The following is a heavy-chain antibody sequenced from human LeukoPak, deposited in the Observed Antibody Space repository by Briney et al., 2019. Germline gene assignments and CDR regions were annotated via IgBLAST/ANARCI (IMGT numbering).Heavy chain of an antibody. Sequence: PGGSLRLSCAASGFTFSDYYMSWIRQAPGKGLEWVSYISSSGSTLYYADSVKGRITISRDNAKNSLYLQMNSLRAEDTAVYYCARDRRSPGRSVGSGYMDVWGKGTTVTVSS. CDR2: ISSSGSTL. J-gene: IGHJ6*03. D-gene: IGHD3-10*01. CDR3: ARDRRSPGRSVGSGYMDV. CDR1: GFTFSDYY. V-gene: IGHV3-11*01.